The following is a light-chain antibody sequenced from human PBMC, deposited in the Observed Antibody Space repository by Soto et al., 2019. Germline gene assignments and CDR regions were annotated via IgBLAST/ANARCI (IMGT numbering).Light chain of an antibody. CDR3: SSYTSSSTLYV. CDR1: SSDVGGYTY. Sequence: QSVLTQPPSVSGSPRQSITISCTGASSDVGGYTYVSWYQQHPVKAPKLMIYEVNNRPSGVSNRFSGSKSGNTASLTISGLQAEDEADYSCSSYTSSSTLYVFGTGTKVTVL. CDR2: EVN. V-gene: IGLV2-14*01. J-gene: IGLJ1*01.